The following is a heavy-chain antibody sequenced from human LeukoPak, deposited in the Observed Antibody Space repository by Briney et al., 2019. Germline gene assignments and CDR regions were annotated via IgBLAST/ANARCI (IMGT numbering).Heavy chain of an antibody. CDR1: GYTFTDYY. V-gene: IGHV1-2*02. CDR2: INPKNGDT. Sequence: ASVKVSCKASGYTFTDYYIQWVRQAPGQGLEWLGWINPKNGDTNRAQKFQGRVTMTRDTSITTAYMEVTGLTSDDTAVYYCARDENLRWHNTWYFNLWGRGTLATVSS. CDR3: ARDENLRWHNTWYFNL. J-gene: IGHJ2*01. D-gene: IGHD4-23*01.